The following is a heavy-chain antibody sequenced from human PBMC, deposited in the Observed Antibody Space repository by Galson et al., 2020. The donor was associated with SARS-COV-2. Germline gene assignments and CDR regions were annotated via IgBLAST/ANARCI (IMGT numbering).Heavy chain of an antibody. D-gene: IGHD5-18*01. V-gene: IGHV3-21*01. CDR3: ARDEGIRGYNYGRLYYGMDV. CDR2: ISTSSSYT. J-gene: IGHJ6*02. Sequence: NSGGSLRLSCAASGFPFSTYSMNWVRLAPGKGLECVSSISTSSSYTYYVDSVKGRFSISRDNPRNSLYLQMNSLRAEDTAVYYCARDEGIRGYNYGRLYYGMDVWGQGTTVTVSS. CDR1: GFPFSTYS.